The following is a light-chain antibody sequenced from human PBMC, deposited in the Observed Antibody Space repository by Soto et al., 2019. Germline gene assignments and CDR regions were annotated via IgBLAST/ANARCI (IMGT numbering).Light chain of an antibody. J-gene: IGLJ2*01. CDR3: NSYAGSKNLV. CDR1: SSDVGAYNY. CDR2: EVT. Sequence: QSALTQPPSASGSPGQSVTISCTGTSSDVGAYNYVSWYQQHPGKAPKLMIYEVTKRPSGVPDRFSGSKSGNTASLTVSGLQAEDEADYYCNSYAGSKNLVFGGGTKLTVL. V-gene: IGLV2-8*01.